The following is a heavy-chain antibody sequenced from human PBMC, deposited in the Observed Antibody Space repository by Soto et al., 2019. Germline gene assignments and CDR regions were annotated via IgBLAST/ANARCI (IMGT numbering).Heavy chain of an antibody. Sequence: GGSLRLSCAASGFTFSGSWMHWVRQAPGKGLVWVSRINGDGSGTSYADFVKGRFTISRDDAKNTLFLQMNGLRAEDTAVYYCARGIFGSGTANDYWGQGTPVTVSS. CDR1: GFTFSGSW. V-gene: IGHV3-74*01. CDR3: ARGIFGSGTANDY. J-gene: IGHJ4*02. D-gene: IGHD3-10*01. CDR2: INGDGSGT.